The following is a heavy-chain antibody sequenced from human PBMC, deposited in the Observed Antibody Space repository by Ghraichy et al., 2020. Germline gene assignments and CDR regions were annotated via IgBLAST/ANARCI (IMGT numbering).Heavy chain of an antibody. V-gene: IGHV3-11*01. CDR2: ISSSGSTI. CDR3: ARDARSPYSSGWLN. Sequence: GGSLRLSCAASGFTFSDYYMSWIRQAPGKGLEWVSYISSSGSTIYYADSVKGRFTISRDNAKNSLYLQMNSLRAEDTAVYYCARDARSPYSSGWLNWGQGTLVTVSS. J-gene: IGHJ4*02. CDR1: GFTFSDYY. D-gene: IGHD6-19*01.